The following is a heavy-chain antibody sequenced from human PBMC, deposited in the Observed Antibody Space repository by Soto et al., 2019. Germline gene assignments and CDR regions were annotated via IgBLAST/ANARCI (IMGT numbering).Heavy chain of an antibody. CDR3: ARGGRAADYYYIDV. CDR2: IYYSGST. CDR1: GSSISTYY. V-gene: IGHV4-59*01. J-gene: IGHJ6*03. Sequence: SETLSLTCNVSGSSISTYYWSWIRRPPGKGLEWIGYIYYSGSTNYNPSLKSRVTISVDTSKNQFSLKLTSVTAADTSVYYCARGGRAADYYYIDVWGQGTTVTVSS.